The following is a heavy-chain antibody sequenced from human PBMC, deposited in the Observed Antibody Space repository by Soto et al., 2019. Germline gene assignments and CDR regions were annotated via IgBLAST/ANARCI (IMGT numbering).Heavy chain of an antibody. J-gene: IGHJ4*02. Sequence: EVQLVESGGGLIQPGGSLRLSCAASGFTVSSSYMSWVRQAPGKGLEWVSVIYSDENTYYADSVKGRFTMSRDKSKNTVYFQMNSLRVEDTAVYYCERDSGGDNDSWGQGTLVTVSS. D-gene: IGHD2-21*01. V-gene: IGHV3-53*01. CDR2: IYSDENT. CDR3: ERDSGGDNDS. CDR1: GFTVSSSY.